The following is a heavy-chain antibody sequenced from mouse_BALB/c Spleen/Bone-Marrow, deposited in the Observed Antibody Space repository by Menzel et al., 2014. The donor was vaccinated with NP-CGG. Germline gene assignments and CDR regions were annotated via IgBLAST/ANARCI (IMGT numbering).Heavy chain of an antibody. D-gene: IGHD2-4*01. J-gene: IGHJ1*01. CDR2: IRNKAKGYTS. V-gene: IGHV7-3*02. CDR1: GFTFTDYY. CDR3: ARDINYDIYWYFDV. Sequence: EVHLVESGGGLVQPGGSLRLSCAPSGFTFTDYYMSWVRQPPGKALEWLGFIRNKAKGYTSEYSASVKGRFTISRDNSQSIIYLQMNTLRAEDSATYYCARDINYDIYWYFDVWGAGTTVTVSS.